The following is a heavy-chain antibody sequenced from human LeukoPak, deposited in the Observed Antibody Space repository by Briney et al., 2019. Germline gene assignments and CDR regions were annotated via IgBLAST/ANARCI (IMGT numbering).Heavy chain of an antibody. V-gene: IGHV1-2*06. D-gene: IGHD5-18*01. CDR2: INPNSGGT. CDR1: GYTFTGYY. Sequence: ASVKVSCTASGYTFTGYYMHWVRQAPGQGLEWMGRINPNSGGTNYAQKFQGRVTMTRDTSISTAYMELSRLRSDDTAVYYCARDSGYSYGFDYWGQGTLVTVSS. J-gene: IGHJ4*02. CDR3: ARDSGYSYGFDY.